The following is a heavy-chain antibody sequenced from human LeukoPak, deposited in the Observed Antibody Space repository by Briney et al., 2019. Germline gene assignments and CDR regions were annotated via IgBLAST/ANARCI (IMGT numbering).Heavy chain of an antibody. CDR3: ARPSGVTTYYYYYMDV. J-gene: IGHJ6*03. V-gene: IGHV3-48*01. D-gene: IGHD4-11*01. CDR1: GFTFSSYS. Sequence: AGGSLRLSCAASGFTFSSYSMNWVRQAPGKGLEWVSYISSSSSTIYYADSVKGRFIISRDNAKNSLYLQMNSLRAEDTAVYYCARPSGVTTYYYYYMDVWGKGTTVTVSS. CDR2: ISSSSSTI.